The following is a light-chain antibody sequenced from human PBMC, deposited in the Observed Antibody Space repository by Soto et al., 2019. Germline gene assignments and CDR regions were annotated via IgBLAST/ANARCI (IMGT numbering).Light chain of an antibody. CDR1: SSHVGGYNY. CDR3: GSYTNSITLV. V-gene: IGLV2-14*03. CDR2: DVN. Sequence: QSALTQPASVSGSPGQSITISCTGTSSHVGGYNYVSWYQNHPGKVPKLLIYDVNMRPPGISNRFSGSKSGNTASLTIAVIQAEDEAYYYCGSYTNSITLVFGGGIRLTVL. J-gene: IGLJ2*01.